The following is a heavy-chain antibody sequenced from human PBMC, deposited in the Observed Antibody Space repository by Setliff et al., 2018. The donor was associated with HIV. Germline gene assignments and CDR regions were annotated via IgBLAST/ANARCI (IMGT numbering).Heavy chain of an antibody. D-gene: IGHD3-3*01. CDR1: GGSISSSSYY. Sequence: SETLSLTCTVSGGSISSSSYYWGWIRQPPGKGLEWIGSIYYSGSTYYNPSLKSRVTISVDTSKNQFSLKLSSVTAADTAVYYCARHGGYNDFWSGYRGTNWFDPWGQGTLVTVSS. CDR2: IYYSGST. J-gene: IGHJ5*02. CDR3: ARHGGYNDFWSGYRGTNWFDP. V-gene: IGHV4-39*01.